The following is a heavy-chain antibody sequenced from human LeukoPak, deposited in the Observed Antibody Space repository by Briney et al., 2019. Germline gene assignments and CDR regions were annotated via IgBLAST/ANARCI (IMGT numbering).Heavy chain of an antibody. CDR2: IYYSGST. CDR3: ARARIAARRGEKGVTFDY. Sequence: SETLSLTCTVSGGSISSGGYYWSWIRQHPGKGLEWIGYIYYSGSTYYNPSLKSRVTISVDTSKNQFSLKLSSVTAADTAVYYCARARIAARRGEKGVTFDYWGQGTLVTVSS. V-gene: IGHV4-31*03. CDR1: GGSISSGGYY. J-gene: IGHJ4*02. D-gene: IGHD6-6*01.